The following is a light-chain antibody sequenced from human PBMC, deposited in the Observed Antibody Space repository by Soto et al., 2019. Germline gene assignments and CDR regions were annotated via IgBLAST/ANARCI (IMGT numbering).Light chain of an antibody. J-gene: IGKJ1*01. V-gene: IGKV4-1*01. CDR3: QQYYSAPWT. Sequence: DIVMTQSPDSLAVSLGERATINCKSSQSVLYSSNNKNYLVWYQQKPGQPPKLLIYWASTRESVVPDRFSGSGSGTDFTLTISSLKAEDVAVYYCQQYYSAPWTFGQGTKVEIK. CDR1: QSVLYSSNNKNY. CDR2: WAS.